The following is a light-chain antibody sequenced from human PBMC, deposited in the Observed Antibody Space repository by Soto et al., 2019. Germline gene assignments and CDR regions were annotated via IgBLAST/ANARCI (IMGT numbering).Light chain of an antibody. V-gene: IGLV2-14*01. J-gene: IGLJ2*01. CDR2: DVN. CDR1: SSDIGGYDY. CDR3: QSYDSSLSVL. Sequence: QSALTQPASVSGSPGQSITLSCTGTSSDIGGYDYVSWYQRHPGKAPKLIIYDVNNRPSGVSNRFSGSKSGNTASLTISGLQAEDEADYYCQSYDSSLSVLFGGGTKLTVL.